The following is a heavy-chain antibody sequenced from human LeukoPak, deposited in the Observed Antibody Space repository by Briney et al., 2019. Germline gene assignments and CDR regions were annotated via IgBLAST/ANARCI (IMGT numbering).Heavy chain of an antibody. CDR3: ARGRWCYG. CDR2: IKQDGSEK. V-gene: IGHV3-7*01. J-gene: IGHJ4*02. Sequence: GGSLRLSCAASGFTFISYWMSWVRQAPGKGLEWVANIKQDGSEKYYVDSVKGRFTISRDNAKNSLYLQMNSLRAEDTAVYYCARGRWCYGWGQGTLVTVSS. D-gene: IGHD2-8*02. CDR1: GFTFISYW.